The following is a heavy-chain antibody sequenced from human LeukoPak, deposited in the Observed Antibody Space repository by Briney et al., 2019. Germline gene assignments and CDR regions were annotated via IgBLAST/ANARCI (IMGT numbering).Heavy chain of an antibody. CDR3: ARHGYTASHYFLDF. CDR2: IYTTGKT. Sequence: SETLSLTCTVSSGSLDSYYWGWVRQPAGRGLEWIGRIYTTGKTDYNPSLKSRLTMSVDTSKRQFSLNLRSVTAADTAIYYCARHGYTASHYFLDFWSQGTLVTVSS. J-gene: IGHJ4*02. V-gene: IGHV4-4*07. D-gene: IGHD3-16*01. CDR1: SGSLDSYY.